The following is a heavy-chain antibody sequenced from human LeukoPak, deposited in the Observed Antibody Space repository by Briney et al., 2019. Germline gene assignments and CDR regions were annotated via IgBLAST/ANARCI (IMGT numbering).Heavy chain of an antibody. CDR2: IYTSGST. Sequence: SQTLSLTCTVSGGSISSGSYYWSWIRQPAGKGLEWIERIYTSGSTNYNPSLKSRVTISVDTSKNQFSLKLSSVTAADTAVYYCATIAAAGTEYFDYWGQGTLVTVSS. CDR1: GGSISSGSYY. CDR3: ATIAAAGTEYFDY. J-gene: IGHJ4*02. D-gene: IGHD6-13*01. V-gene: IGHV4-61*02.